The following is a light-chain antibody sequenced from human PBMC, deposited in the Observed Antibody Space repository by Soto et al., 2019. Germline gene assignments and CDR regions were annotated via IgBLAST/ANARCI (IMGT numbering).Light chain of an antibody. CDR1: QTISNY. CDR2: AAS. Sequence: DIQMTQSPSSLSASVGDRVTITCRASQTISNYLSWYQQKPGKAPNLLIYAASSLQSGVPSRFRVSVTGTEFTLTISSLQPAEFATYYGQHPYSFPLAFGGGTKVEIK. J-gene: IGKJ4*01. V-gene: IGKV1-39*01. CDR3: QHPYSFPLA.